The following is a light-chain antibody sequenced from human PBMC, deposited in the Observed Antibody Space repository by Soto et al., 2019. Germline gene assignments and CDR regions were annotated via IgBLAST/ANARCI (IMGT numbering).Light chain of an antibody. CDR3: QQFANLPPLT. Sequence: DIHMTQSPSSLSASVGDSVTITCQASQDITTYLNWYQQKEGEAPKLLIHDASLLQTGVPSRFTGGGSGTEFTLTISSLQPGDSATYYCQQFANLPPLTFGRGTKVEIK. V-gene: IGKV1-33*01. J-gene: IGKJ4*01. CDR1: QDITTY. CDR2: DAS.